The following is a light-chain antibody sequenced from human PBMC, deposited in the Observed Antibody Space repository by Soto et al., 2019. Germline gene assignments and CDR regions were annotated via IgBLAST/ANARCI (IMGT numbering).Light chain of an antibody. J-gene: IGLJ1*01. Sequence: QSVLTQPRSVSGSPGQSVTISCTGTSSDVGGYNYVSWYQQHPGKAPKLIIYDVNKRPSGVPDRFSGSKSGNTASLTISGLQAEDEADYYCCSYGGSYTYVLGTGTKLTVL. CDR1: SSDVGGYNY. CDR2: DVN. CDR3: CSYGGSYTYV. V-gene: IGLV2-11*01.